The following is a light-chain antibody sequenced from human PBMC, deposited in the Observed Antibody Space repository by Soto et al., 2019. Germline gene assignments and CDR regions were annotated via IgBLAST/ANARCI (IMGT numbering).Light chain of an antibody. CDR3: QQYHNWPPEYT. J-gene: IGKJ2*01. CDR2: GAS. V-gene: IGKV3-15*01. Sequence: EIVMTQSPATLSVSPGERATLSCRASQTVASNLAWYQQKPGQAPRLLIHGASTRATGVPARFSGSGSGTEFPLTISSLQSEDFAVYYCQQYHNWPPEYTFSQGTKLQI. CDR1: QTVASN.